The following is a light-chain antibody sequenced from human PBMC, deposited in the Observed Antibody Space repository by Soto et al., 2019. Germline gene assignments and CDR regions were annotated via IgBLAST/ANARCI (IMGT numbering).Light chain of an antibody. CDR2: EVT. Sequence: QSALSQPPSASGSPGRSVTTSCTGASSDVGGYNFVSWYQHHPGKAPKLLIYEVTKRPSGVPDRFSGSKSGNTASLTVSGLQAEDEADYFCSSYAGSNNLVFGSGTKVTVL. V-gene: IGLV2-8*01. CDR3: SSYAGSNNLV. J-gene: IGLJ1*01. CDR1: SSDVGGYNF.